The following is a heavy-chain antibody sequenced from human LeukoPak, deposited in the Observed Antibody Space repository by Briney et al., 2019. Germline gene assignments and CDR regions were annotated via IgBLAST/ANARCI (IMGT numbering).Heavy chain of an antibody. CDR2: IYHSGST. J-gene: IGHJ4*02. V-gene: IGHV4-38-2*01. D-gene: IGHD1-1*01. Sequence: ASETLSLTCAVSGFSISSGYYWDWIRQPPGKGREWIGNIYHSGSTSYNPSLASRVTISVDTSKTQFSLKLTSVTAPATAVHSFARRPNPTGIDYWGQETLVTVSS. CDR1: GFSISSGYY. CDR3: ARRPNPTGIDY.